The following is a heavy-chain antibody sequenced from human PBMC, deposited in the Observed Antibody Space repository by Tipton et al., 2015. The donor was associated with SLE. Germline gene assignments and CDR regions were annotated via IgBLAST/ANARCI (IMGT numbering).Heavy chain of an antibody. J-gene: IGHJ3*02. CDR1: GFTFSSYW. CDR2: IKQDGSEK. Sequence: SLRLSCAASGFTFSSYWMSWVRQAPGKGLEWVANIKQDGSEKYYVDSVKGRFTISRDNAKNSLYLQMNSLRAEDTAVYYCARAVSYSSGWFGAFDIWGQGTMVTVSS. D-gene: IGHD6-19*01. CDR3: ARAVSYSSGWFGAFDI. V-gene: IGHV3-7*04.